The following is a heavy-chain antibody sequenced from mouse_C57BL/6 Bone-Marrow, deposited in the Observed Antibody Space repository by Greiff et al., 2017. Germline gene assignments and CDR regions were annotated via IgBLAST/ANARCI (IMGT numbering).Heavy chain of an antibody. J-gene: IGHJ1*03. Sequence: EVKVVESGGGLVKPGGSLKLSCAASGFTFSSYTMSWVRQTPGKRLQWVAAISGGGGNTYYPDSVKGRFTISRDNDKNIRYLQMSSLRSEDTALYDCSRQVTTVLATKYFDDWGTGTTVTVSS. D-gene: IGHD1-1*01. V-gene: IGHV5-9*01. CDR3: SRQVTTVLATKYFDD. CDR2: ISGGGGNT. CDR1: GFTFSSYT.